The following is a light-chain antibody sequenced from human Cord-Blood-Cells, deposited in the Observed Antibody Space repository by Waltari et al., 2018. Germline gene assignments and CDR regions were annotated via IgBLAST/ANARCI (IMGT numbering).Light chain of an antibody. J-gene: IGKJ2*01. V-gene: IGKV1-39*01. CDR1: QSISSY. CDR3: QQSYSTPT. CDR2: AAS. Sequence: DIQMTQSPSSLSASVGDRVTIPCRASQSISSYLNWYQQKPGKAPKLLIYAASSVQSGVPSRFSGSGSGTDFTLTISSLQPEDFASYYCQQSYSTPTFGQGTKLEIK.